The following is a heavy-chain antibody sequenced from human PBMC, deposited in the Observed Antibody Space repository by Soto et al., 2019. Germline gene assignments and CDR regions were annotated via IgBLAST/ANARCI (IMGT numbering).Heavy chain of an antibody. D-gene: IGHD3-10*01. V-gene: IGHV4-59*01. CDR1: GGSMSSYY. Sequence: PSETLSLTCTVSGGSMSSYYWSWIRQPPGKGLEWIGYIYYSGSTIYNPSLKGRVTISVDTSKNQFSLKLSSVTAADTAVYYCARYGSGSSVWFDPWGQGTLVTVSS. J-gene: IGHJ5*02. CDR2: IYYSGST. CDR3: ARYGSGSSVWFDP.